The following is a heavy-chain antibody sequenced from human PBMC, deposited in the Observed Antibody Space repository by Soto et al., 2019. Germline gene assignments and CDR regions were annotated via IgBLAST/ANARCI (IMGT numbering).Heavy chain of an antibody. J-gene: IGHJ6*02. Sequence: PGGSLRLSCXASGFTFSSYAMHWGRQAPGKGLEWVAVISYDGSNKYYADSVKGRFTISRDNSKNTLYLQMNSLRAEDTAVYYCARVRVVAVYYYYGMDVWGQGTTVTVSS. D-gene: IGHD5-12*01. CDR1: GFTFSSYA. CDR2: ISYDGSNK. V-gene: IGHV3-30-3*01. CDR3: ARVRVVAVYYYYGMDV.